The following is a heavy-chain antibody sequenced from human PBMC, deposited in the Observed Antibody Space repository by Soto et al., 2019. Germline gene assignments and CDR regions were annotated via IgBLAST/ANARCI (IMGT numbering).Heavy chain of an antibody. Sequence: QVQLVQSGAEVKKPGSSVKVSCKASGGTFGSYAISWVRQAPGQGLEWMGGIIPIPGTANYAQKFQGRVTFAAGETTSTGYLELRRLRSGDKALYYCGGSPGSSSSLGIYLYYYYGMDVWGQGTTVTVSS. CDR3: GGSPGSSSSLGIYLYYYYGMDV. CDR2: IIPIPGTA. J-gene: IGHJ6*02. CDR1: GGTFGSYA. D-gene: IGHD2-2*01. V-gene: IGHV1-69*01.